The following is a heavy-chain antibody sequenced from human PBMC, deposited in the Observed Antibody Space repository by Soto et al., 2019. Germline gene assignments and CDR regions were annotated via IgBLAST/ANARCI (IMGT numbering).Heavy chain of an antibody. Sequence: SETLSLTCTVSGGSISSGGYYWSWIRQHPGKGLEWIGYIYYSGSTYYNPSLKSRVTISVDTSKNQFSLKLSSVTAADTAVYYCARSGAMVTDHRYFDYWGQGTLVTVSS. D-gene: IGHD5-18*01. J-gene: IGHJ4*02. CDR1: GGSISSGGYY. CDR2: IYYSGST. V-gene: IGHV4-31*03. CDR3: ARSGAMVTDHRYFDY.